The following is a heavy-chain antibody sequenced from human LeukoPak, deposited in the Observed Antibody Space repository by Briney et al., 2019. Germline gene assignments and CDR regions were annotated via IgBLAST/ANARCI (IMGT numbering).Heavy chain of an antibody. CDR3: ARDGYGGNHDYYYYGMDV. Sequence: ASVKVSCKASGYTFTSYYMHWVRQAPGQGLEWMGIIKPSGGSTSYTQKFQGRVTMTRDTSTSTVYMELSSLRSEDTAVYYCARDGYGGNHDYYYYGMDVWGQGTTVTVSS. D-gene: IGHD4-23*01. V-gene: IGHV1-46*01. CDR1: GYTFTSYY. CDR2: IKPSGGST. J-gene: IGHJ6*02.